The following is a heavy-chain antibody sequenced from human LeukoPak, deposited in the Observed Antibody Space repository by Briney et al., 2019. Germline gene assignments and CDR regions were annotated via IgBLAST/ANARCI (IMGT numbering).Heavy chain of an antibody. CDR1: GGSISSSSYY. Sequence: SETLSLTCTVPGGSISSSSYYWGWIRQPPGKGLEWIGRIYYRGSTYYNPSLKSRVTISVDTSKNQFSLKLSSVTAADTAVYYCARGYCSGGSCYSYYYYYYMDVWGKGTTVTVSS. D-gene: IGHD2-15*01. J-gene: IGHJ6*03. V-gene: IGHV4-39*07. CDR2: IYYRGST. CDR3: ARGYCSGGSCYSYYYYYYMDV.